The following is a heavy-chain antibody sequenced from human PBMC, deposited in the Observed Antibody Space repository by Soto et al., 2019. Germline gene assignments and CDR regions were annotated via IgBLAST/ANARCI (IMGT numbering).Heavy chain of an antibody. V-gene: IGHV1-2*04. CDR3: ARGGYSGYDFDY. J-gene: IGHJ4*02. CDR1: GYTFTGYY. Sequence: ASVKVSCKASGYTFTGYYMHWVRQAPGQGLEWMGWINPNSGGTNYAQKLQGWVTMTRDTSISTAYMELSRLRSDDTAVYYSARGGYSGYDFDYWGQGTLVTVSS. CDR2: INPNSGGT. D-gene: IGHD5-12*01.